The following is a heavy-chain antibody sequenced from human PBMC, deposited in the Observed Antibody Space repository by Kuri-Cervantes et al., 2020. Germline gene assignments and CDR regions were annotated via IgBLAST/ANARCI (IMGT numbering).Heavy chain of an antibody. CDR1: GGSFSGYY. CDR3: ARDANQYSSGWYGILDY. CDR2: INHSGST. J-gene: IGHJ4*02. D-gene: IGHD6-19*01. Sequence: SETLSLTCAVYGGSFSGYYWSWIRQPPGKGLEWIGEINHSGSTNYNPSLKSRVTISVDTSKNQFSLRLSSVTAADTAVYYCARDANQYSSGWYGILDYWGQGTLVTVSS. V-gene: IGHV4-34*01.